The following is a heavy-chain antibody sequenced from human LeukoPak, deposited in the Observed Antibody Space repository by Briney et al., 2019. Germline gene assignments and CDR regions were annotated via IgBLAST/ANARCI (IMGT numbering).Heavy chain of an antibody. Sequence: SETLSLTCSVSGGSISSGGYYWSWIRQHPGKGLEWIGYIYYSGSTYYNPSLKSRVTISVDTSKNQFSLKLSSVTAADTAVYYCARALYDSSGYYYLWYFDYWGQGTLVTVSS. CDR3: ARALYDSSGYYYLWYFDY. CDR1: GGSISSGGYY. V-gene: IGHV4-31*03. D-gene: IGHD3-22*01. CDR2: IYYSGST. J-gene: IGHJ4*02.